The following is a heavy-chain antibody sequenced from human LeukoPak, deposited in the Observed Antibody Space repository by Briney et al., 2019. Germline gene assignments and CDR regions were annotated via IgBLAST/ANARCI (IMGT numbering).Heavy chain of an antibody. Sequence: SETLSLTCTVSGGSISNSRYYWGWIRQPPGKGLEWIGSIYYSGSTYYNPSLKSRLTISVDTSKNQFSLKLSSVTAADTAVYYCARSPNSGYDPFDYWGQGTLVTVSS. CDR3: ARSPNSGYDPFDY. CDR1: GGSISNSRYY. CDR2: IYYSGST. D-gene: IGHD5-12*01. J-gene: IGHJ4*02. V-gene: IGHV4-39*01.